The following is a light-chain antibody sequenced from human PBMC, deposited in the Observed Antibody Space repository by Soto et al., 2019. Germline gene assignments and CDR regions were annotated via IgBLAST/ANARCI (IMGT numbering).Light chain of an antibody. J-gene: IGLJ2*01. CDR2: EIN. CDR1: SSDVGAYDY. V-gene: IGLV2-8*01. CDR3: CSYTSSTTPL. Sequence: QSALTQPPSASGSPGQSVTISCTGTSSDVGAYDYVSWYQQHPGKAPKLMIYEINKRPSGVPDRFSGSKSGNTASLTVSGLQAEDEADYYCCSYTSSTTPLFGGGTKLTVL.